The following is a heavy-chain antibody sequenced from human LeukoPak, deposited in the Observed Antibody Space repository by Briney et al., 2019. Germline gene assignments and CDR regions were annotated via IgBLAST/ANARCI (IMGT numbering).Heavy chain of an antibody. CDR1: GGSISSSSYY. J-gene: IGHJ4*02. D-gene: IGHD3-22*01. CDR3: AGDHYRHDSSGYLSFLKRGDYFDY. V-gene: IGHV4-39*07. CDR2: IYYSGST. Sequence: SETLSLTCTVSGGSISSSSYYWGWIRQPPGKGLEWIGSIYYSGSTYYNPSLKSRVTISVDTSKNQFSLKLSSVTAADTAVYYCAGDHYRHDSSGYLSFLKRGDYFDYWGQGTLVTVSS.